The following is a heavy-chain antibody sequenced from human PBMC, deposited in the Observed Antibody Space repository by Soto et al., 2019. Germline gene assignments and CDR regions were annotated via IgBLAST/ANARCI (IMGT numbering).Heavy chain of an antibody. CDR3: ARDVGSSHGPGHPHYFDY. D-gene: IGHD2-2*01. Sequence: SETLSLTCSVSGGSINTYYWSWIRQPPGKEPEWIGYVHNNGNTYYTPSLKSRATISLDTSRNQFFLNLNSVTAADTAVYYCARDVGSSHGPGHPHYFDYWGQGTLVTVSS. J-gene: IGHJ4*02. CDR2: VHNNGNT. V-gene: IGHV4-59*12. CDR1: GGSINTYY.